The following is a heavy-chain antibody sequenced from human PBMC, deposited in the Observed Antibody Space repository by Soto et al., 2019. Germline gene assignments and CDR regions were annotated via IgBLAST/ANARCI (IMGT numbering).Heavy chain of an antibody. CDR3: ARDHQAWIQLWSYGMDV. Sequence: QVQLVESGGGVVQPGRSLRLSCAASGFTFSSYGMHWVRQAPGKGLEWVAVIWYDGSNKYYADSVKGRFTNSRDNSKNPLYLQMNSLRAEETAGYYCARDHQAWIQLWSYGMDVWGQGTTVTVSS. CDR2: IWYDGSNK. D-gene: IGHD5-18*01. J-gene: IGHJ6*02. V-gene: IGHV3-33*01. CDR1: GFTFSSYG.